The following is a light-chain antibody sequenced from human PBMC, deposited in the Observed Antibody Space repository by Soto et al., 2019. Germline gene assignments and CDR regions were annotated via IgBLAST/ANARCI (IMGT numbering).Light chain of an antibody. Sequence: QSALTQPASVSGSPGQSITISCTATSSDVGGYNYVSWFQQNPGKAPKLMIYEVINRPSGVSNRFSGSKSGNTASLIISGLQAEDEADYYCSSYTSSSTLVFGGGTKLTVL. CDR2: EVI. J-gene: IGLJ2*01. V-gene: IGLV2-14*01. CDR1: SSDVGGYNY. CDR3: SSYTSSSTLV.